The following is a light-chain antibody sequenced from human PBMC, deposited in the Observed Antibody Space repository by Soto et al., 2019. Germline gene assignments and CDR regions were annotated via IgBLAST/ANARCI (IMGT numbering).Light chain of an antibody. CDR2: GAL. CDR1: QSVSSSY. Sequence: EIVLTQSPGTLSLSPGERATLSCRASQSVSSSYLAWYQQKPGQAPRLLIYGALNRATGIPDRFSASGSGTXFXXXXXXXEXEDFAMXXXXXYGSSPPYTFGQGTKLEIK. CDR3: XXYGSSPPYT. J-gene: IGKJ2*01. V-gene: IGKV3-20*01.